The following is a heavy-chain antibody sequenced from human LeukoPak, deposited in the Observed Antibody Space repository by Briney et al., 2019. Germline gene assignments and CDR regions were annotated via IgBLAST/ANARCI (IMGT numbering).Heavy chain of an antibody. CDR3: ARQPIVVVPAAKPYRWFDP. CDR2: IYHSGST. J-gene: IGHJ5*02. D-gene: IGHD2-2*02. Sequence: PSETLSLTCAVSGYSISSGYYWGCIRQPPGKGLEWIGSIYHSGSTYYNPSLKSRVTISVDTSKNQFSLKLSSVTAADTAVYYCARQPIVVVPAAKPYRWFDPWGQGTLVTVSS. CDR1: GYSISSGYY. V-gene: IGHV4-38-2*01.